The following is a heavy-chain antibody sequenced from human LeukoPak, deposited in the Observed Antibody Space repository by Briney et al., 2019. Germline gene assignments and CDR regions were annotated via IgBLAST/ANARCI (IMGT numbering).Heavy chain of an antibody. V-gene: IGHV1-69*13. CDR3: ARDRGLDYYDSSGFDY. J-gene: IGHJ4*02. D-gene: IGHD3-22*01. Sequence: SVKVSCKASGGTFSSYAISWVRQAPGQGLEWMGGIIPIFGTANYAQKFQGRVTITADESTSTAYMELSSLRSEDTAVYYCARDRGLDYYDSSGFDYWGQGTLVTVSS. CDR1: GGTFSSYA. CDR2: IIPIFGTA.